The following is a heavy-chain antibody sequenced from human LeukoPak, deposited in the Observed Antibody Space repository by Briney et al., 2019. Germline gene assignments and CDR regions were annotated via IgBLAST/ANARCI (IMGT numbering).Heavy chain of an antibody. CDR1: GYTFTGYY. Sequence: ASVKVSCKASGYTFTGYYMHWVRQAPGQGLEWMGWINPNSGGTNYAQKFQGRVTMTRDTSISTAYMELSRLRSDDTAVYYCARDSSGTYYDTYFKYWGQGTLVTVSS. V-gene: IGHV1-2*02. D-gene: IGHD1-26*01. CDR3: ARDSSGTYYDTYFKY. J-gene: IGHJ4*02. CDR2: INPNSGGT.